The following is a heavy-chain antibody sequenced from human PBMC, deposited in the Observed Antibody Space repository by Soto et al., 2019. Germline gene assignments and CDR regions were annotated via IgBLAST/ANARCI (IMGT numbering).Heavy chain of an antibody. J-gene: IGHJ6*03. CDR3: AGGLGKRYCSSTRGEGLWLYYYMDY. CDR1: GYTFTSYD. CDR2: MNPNSGNT. D-gene: IGHD2-2*01. V-gene: IGHV1-8*01. Sequence: QVPLVQSGAEVKNPGASVKVSCKASGYTFTSYDINWVRQATGQGLEWMGWMNPNSGNTGYAQKFQGRVHLTRNTTIITAYMELSSLRFEDPAGYYCAGGLGKRYCSSTRGEGLWLYYYMDYWGKGTTVTVSS.